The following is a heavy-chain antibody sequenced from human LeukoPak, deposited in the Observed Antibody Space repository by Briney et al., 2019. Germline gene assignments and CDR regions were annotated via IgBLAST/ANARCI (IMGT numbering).Heavy chain of an antibody. J-gene: IGHJ4*02. D-gene: IGHD3-22*01. CDR3: TTDRRYYDSSGYYGDY. V-gene: IGHV3-15*07. Sequence: GGSLRLSCAAPALTFRRYALNWVRQAPGKGLEWVGRIKSKTDGGTTDYAAPVKGRFTISRDDSKNTLYLQMNSLKTEDTAVYYCTTDRRYYDSSGYYGDYWGLGTLVTVSS. CDR1: ALTFRRYA. CDR2: IKSKTDGGTT.